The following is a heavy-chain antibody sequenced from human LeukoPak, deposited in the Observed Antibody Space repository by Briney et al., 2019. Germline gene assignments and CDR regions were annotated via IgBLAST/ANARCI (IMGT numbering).Heavy chain of an antibody. CDR1: GGAFSSYA. Sequence: SVKVSCKASGGAFSSYAISWVRQAPGQGLEWMGRIIPILGIANYAQKFQGRVTITADKSTSTAYMELSSLRSEDTAVYYCARAPNYYDSSGSAFDYWGQGTLVTVSS. CDR3: ARAPNYYDSSGSAFDY. CDR2: IIPILGIA. J-gene: IGHJ4*02. D-gene: IGHD3-22*01. V-gene: IGHV1-69*04.